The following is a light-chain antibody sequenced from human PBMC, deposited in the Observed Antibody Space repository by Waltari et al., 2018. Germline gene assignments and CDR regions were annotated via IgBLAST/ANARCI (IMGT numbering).Light chain of an antibody. CDR2: GNR. CDR1: SSNVGAGYD. V-gene: IGLV1-40*01. J-gene: IGLJ2*01. CDR3: QSYDNTLSGSHVV. Sequence: QSVLTQPPSVSGAPGQRVIISCTGSSSNVGAGYDVRWYQQFPGIAPKLLIYGNRNRPSGVPDRFSGSKSGTSASLVISGLQAEDEADYYCQSYDNTLSGSHVVFGGGTKLTVL.